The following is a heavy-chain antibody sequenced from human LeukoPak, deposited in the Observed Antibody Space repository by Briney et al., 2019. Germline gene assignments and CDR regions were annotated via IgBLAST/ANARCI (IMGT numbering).Heavy chain of an antibody. Sequence: GGSLRLSCAASGLTFSSYWMHWVRQAPGKGLVWVSRINSDGSSTSYADSVKGRFTISRDNAKNTLYLQMNSLRAEDTAVYYCARDGDYGSFDYWGQGTLVTVSS. D-gene: IGHD4-17*01. CDR1: GLTFSSYW. CDR3: ARDGDYGSFDY. J-gene: IGHJ4*02. CDR2: INSDGSST. V-gene: IGHV3-74*01.